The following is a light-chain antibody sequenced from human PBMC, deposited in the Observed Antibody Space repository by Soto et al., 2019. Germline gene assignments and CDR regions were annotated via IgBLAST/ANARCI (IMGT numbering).Light chain of an antibody. CDR2: NSD. V-gene: IGLV1-44*01. J-gene: IGLJ2*01. Sequence: QSVLTQPPSASGTPGQRVTMSCSGSSSNVGSNPVGWYQHLPGTAPKLLIYNSDQRPSGVPDRFSGSKSGTSASLAISGLQSEDEADYYCATWDDSLNGVLFGGGTKVTVL. CDR3: ATWDDSLNGVL. CDR1: SSNVGSNP.